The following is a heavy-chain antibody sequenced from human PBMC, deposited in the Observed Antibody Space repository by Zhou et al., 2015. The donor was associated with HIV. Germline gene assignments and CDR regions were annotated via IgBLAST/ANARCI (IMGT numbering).Heavy chain of an antibody. J-gene: IGHJ1*01. CDR3: VKDRYSSGWGFFQH. CDR2: ISWNSGSI. V-gene: IGHV3-9*01. D-gene: IGHD6-19*01. Sequence: VQLVESGGGLVQPGRSLRLSCAASGFTFDDHAMHWVRQAPGKGLEWVSGISWNSGSIGYADSVKGRFTISRDNAKNSLYLQMNSLRPEDTALYYCVKDRYSSGWGFFQHWGQGTLVTVSS. CDR1: GFTFDDHA.